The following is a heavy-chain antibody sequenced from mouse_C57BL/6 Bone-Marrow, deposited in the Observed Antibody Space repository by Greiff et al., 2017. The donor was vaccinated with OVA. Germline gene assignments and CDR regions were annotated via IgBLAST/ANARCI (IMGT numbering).Heavy chain of an antibody. Sequence: VQLQQSGPKLVKPGASVKISCKASGYTFTDYYMNWVKQSHGKSLEWIGDINPNNGGTSYNQKFKGKATLTVDKSSSTAYMELRSLTSEDSAVYYCARDYYGSSYWYFDVWGTGTTVTVSS. D-gene: IGHD1-1*01. CDR1: GYTFTDYY. CDR2: INPNNGGT. CDR3: ARDYYGSSYWYFDV. V-gene: IGHV1-26*01. J-gene: IGHJ1*03.